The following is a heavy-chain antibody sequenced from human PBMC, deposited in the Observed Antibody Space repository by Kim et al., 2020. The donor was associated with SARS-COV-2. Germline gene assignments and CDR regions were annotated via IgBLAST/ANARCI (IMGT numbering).Heavy chain of an antibody. CDR2: LGSDRAT. V-gene: IGHV3-23*01. CDR1: GFDFSNNA. CDR3: AKEVLQWQHDF. Sequence: GGSLRLSCAASGFDFSNNAMTWVRQAPGKGLEGVSSLGSDRATFYADSVEGRFSISRDNSKNTLYLQMSGLRVEDTAVYFCAKEVLQWQHDFWGRGTLVT. D-gene: IGHD4-4*01. J-gene: IGHJ2*01.